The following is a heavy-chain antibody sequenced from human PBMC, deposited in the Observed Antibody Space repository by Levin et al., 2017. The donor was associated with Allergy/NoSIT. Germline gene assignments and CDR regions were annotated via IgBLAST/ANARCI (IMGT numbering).Heavy chain of an antibody. V-gene: IGHV3-33*01. CDR2: IWYDGSNK. CDR1: GFTFSSYG. Sequence: GGSLRLSCAASGFTFSSYGMHWVRQAPGKGLEWVAVIWYDGSNKYYADSVKGRFTISRDNSKNTLYLQMNSLRAEDTAVYYCAREEHRVVRGVIIRGPYYFDYWGQGTLVTVSS. CDR3: AREEHRVVRGVIIRGPYYFDY. D-gene: IGHD3-10*01. J-gene: IGHJ4*02.